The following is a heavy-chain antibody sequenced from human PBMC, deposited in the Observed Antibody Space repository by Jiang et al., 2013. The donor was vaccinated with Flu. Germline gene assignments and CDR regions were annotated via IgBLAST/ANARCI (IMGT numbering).Heavy chain of an antibody. J-gene: IGHJ6*04. D-gene: IGHD3-3*01. CDR2: ISSSASTM. Sequence: QLVESGGGLVQPGGSLGLSCVASGFTFSSYAMNWVRQAPGKGLEWISYISSSASTMYYADSVKGRFTISRDNAKNSLYLQMNSLRAEDTAVYYCARPHVERPRAGYYYYGMDVWGKGTTVTVSS. CDR1: GFTFSSYA. V-gene: IGHV3-48*03. CDR3: ARPHVERPRAGYYYYGMDV.